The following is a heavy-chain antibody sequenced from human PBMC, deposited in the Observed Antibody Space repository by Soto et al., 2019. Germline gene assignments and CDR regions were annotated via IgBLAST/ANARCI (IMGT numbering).Heavy chain of an antibody. CDR2: IYPDESDT. CDR1: GYSFTKYW. Sequence: PGESLKICCKGSGYSFTKYWIGWVRQMPGKGLEWMAIIYPDESDTRYSPSFQGQVTISADNSISTAYLQWSSLKAADTAMYYCVRIGFSGGGNLSYGYYGMDVWGQGTTVTV. J-gene: IGHJ6*02. D-gene: IGHD2-15*01. CDR3: VRIGFSGGGNLSYGYYGMDV. V-gene: IGHV5-51*01.